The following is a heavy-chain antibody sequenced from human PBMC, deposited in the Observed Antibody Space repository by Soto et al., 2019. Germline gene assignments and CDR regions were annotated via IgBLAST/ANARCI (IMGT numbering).Heavy chain of an antibody. Sequence: ASVKVSCKASGGTFSSYAISWVRQAPGQGLEWMGGIISIFGTANYAQKFQGRVTITADESTSTAYMELSSLRSEDTAMYYCARVSKMATDWYDYWGQGTLVTVSS. V-gene: IGHV1-69*13. J-gene: IGHJ4*02. D-gene: IGHD5-12*01. CDR2: IISIFGTA. CDR3: ARVSKMATDWYDY. CDR1: GGTFSSYA.